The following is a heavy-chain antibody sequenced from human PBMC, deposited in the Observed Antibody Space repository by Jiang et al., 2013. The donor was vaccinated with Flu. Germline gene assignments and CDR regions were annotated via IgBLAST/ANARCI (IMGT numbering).Heavy chain of an antibody. J-gene: IGHJ4*02. CDR1: GDSVSSQTAA. CDR3: VRTEWLDYFDY. Sequence: SQTLSLTCAISGDSVSSQTAAWDWIRQSPGGGLQWLGRTYYRSDWYIDYAVSVKSRIGISADPSKNQVSLHLNSVTPEDTGVYYCVRTEWLDYFDYWGPGTLVTVSS. V-gene: IGHV6-1*01. CDR2: TYYRSDWYI. D-gene: IGHD5-12*01.